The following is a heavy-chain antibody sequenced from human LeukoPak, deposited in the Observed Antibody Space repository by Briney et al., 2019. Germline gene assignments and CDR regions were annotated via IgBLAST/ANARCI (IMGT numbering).Heavy chain of an antibody. Sequence: PGGSLRLSCAASGFDVKSHDIHWVRQPIGKGLEWVSSIESPRDIYYAGSVKGRFTISREDAENSVYLQMNNLRVEDTAIYYCAKVRRSVAYDYWGRGILVTVSA. CDR1: GFDVKSHD. V-gene: IGHV3-13*01. CDR3: AKVRRSVAYDY. J-gene: IGHJ4*02. CDR2: IESPRDI.